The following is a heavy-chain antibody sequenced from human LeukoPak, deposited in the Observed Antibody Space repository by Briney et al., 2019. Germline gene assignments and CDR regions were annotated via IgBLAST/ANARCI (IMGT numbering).Heavy chain of an antibody. CDR3: ASYVGDRDY. CDR1: GGSISSGSYY. V-gene: IGHV4-61*02. J-gene: IGHJ4*02. D-gene: IGHD3-16*01. CDR2: IYTSGST. Sequence: SETLSLTCTVSGGSISSGSYYWRWIRQPAGKGLEWIGRIYTSGSTNYNPSLKSRVTISVDTSKNQFSLKLSSVTAADTAVYYCASYVGDRDYWGQGTLVTVSS.